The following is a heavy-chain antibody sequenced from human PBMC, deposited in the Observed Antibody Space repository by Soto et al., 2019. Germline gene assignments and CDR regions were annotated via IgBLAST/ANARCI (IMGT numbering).Heavy chain of an antibody. Sequence: ASVKVSCKASGYTFTSYAMHWVRQAPGQRLEWMGWINAGNGNTKYSQKFQGRVTITRDTSASTAYMELSSLRSEDTAVYYCARDLGITGTTGYYSYGMDVCGPGTTVTVSS. J-gene: IGHJ6*02. CDR3: ARDLGITGTTGYYSYGMDV. D-gene: IGHD1-20*01. V-gene: IGHV1-3*01. CDR1: GYTFTSYA. CDR2: INAGNGNT.